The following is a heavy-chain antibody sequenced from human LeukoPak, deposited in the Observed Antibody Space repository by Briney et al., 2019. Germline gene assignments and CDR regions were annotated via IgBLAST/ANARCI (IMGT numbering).Heavy chain of an antibody. CDR2: IYYSGST. D-gene: IGHD5-18*01. Sequence: SETLSLTCTVSGGYISSYYWSWIRQPPGKRLEWIGYIYYSGSTNYNPSLKSRVTISVDTSKNQFSLKLSSVTAADTAVYYCARCEYSYGLFDYWGQGTLVTVSP. CDR3: ARCEYSYGLFDY. V-gene: IGHV4-59*01. CDR1: GGYISSYY. J-gene: IGHJ4*02.